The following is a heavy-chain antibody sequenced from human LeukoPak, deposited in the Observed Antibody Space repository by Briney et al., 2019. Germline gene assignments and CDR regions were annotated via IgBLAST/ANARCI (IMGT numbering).Heavy chain of an antibody. Sequence: SETLCLTCTVSGGSINNNYWSWIRQPPGKGLEWIGYIYYNGNTNYNSSLKSRVTMSVDTSKNQFSLELSSVTAADTAVYYCARGGWYSDSWGQGTLVTVSS. J-gene: IGHJ4*02. CDR2: IYYNGNT. D-gene: IGHD6-19*01. CDR1: GGSINNNY. CDR3: ARGGWYSDS. V-gene: IGHV4-59*01.